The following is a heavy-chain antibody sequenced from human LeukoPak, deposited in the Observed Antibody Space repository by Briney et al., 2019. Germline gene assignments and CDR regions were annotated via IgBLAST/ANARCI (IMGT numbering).Heavy chain of an antibody. J-gene: IGHJ6*01. CDR3: ARARASGSVTIGI. Sequence: GRSLRDSRVASRFTLISYIIHWVRPAPGKGVAGVGVISNEWKRKYYAGSVKGTFTIYRDTTKSTLDLKMNGLRTEDAAVYYCARARASGSVTIGIWGQGTPVSASS. CDR1: RFTLISYI. CDR2: ISNEWKRK. V-gene: IGHV3-30*04. D-gene: IGHD4-17*01.